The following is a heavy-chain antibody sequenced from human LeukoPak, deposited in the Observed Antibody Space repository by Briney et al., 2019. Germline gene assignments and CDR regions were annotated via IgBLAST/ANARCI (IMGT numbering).Heavy chain of an antibody. CDR2: IIPILGIA. J-gene: IGHJ4*02. V-gene: IGHV1-69*04. D-gene: IGHD4-4*01. Sequence: ASVKVSCKASGGTFSSYAISWVRQAPGQGLEWMGRIIPILGIANYAQKFQGRVTITADKSTSTAYMELSSLRSEDTDVYYCAKDYSSLGYFDYWGQGTLVTVSS. CDR3: AKDYSSLGYFDY. CDR1: GGTFSSYA.